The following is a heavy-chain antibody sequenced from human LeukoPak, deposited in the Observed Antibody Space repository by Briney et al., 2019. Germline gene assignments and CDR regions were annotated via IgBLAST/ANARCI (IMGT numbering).Heavy chain of an antibody. CDR1: GYTFTSYD. CDR2: MSPNSGKT. CDR3: ARATYCSSTSCSYFDY. Sequence: ASVKVSCKASGYTFTSYDINWVRQATGQGLEWMGWMSPNSGKTGYAQKFQGRVTMTRDMSTSTVYMELSSLRSEDTAVYYCARATYCSSTSCSYFDYWGQGTLVTVSS. D-gene: IGHD2-2*01. J-gene: IGHJ4*02. V-gene: IGHV1-8*01.